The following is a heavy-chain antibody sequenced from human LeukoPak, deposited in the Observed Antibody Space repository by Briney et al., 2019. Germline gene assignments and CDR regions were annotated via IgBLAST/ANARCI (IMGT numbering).Heavy chain of an antibody. J-gene: IGHJ4*02. CDR2: ISAYNGNT. Sequence: ASVKVSCKASGYTFTSYGISWVRQAPGQGLEWMGWISAYNGNTNYAQKLQGRVTMTTDTSTSTAYMEVSRLRSDGTAMYYCARGEAKYNCDYWGQGTLVTVSS. V-gene: IGHV1-18*01. CDR1: GYTFTSYG. D-gene: IGHD4/OR15-4a*01. CDR3: ARGEAKYNCDY.